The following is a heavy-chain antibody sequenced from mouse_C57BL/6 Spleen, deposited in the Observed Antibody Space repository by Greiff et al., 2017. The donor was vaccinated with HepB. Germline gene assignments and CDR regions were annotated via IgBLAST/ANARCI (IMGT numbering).Heavy chain of an antibody. Sequence: VQLQQSGPELVKPGASVKISCKASGYAFSSSWMNWVKQRPGKGLEWIGRIYPGDGDTNYNGKFKGKATLTADISSSTAYMQLSSLTSEDSAVYFCARYSNYWYFDVWGTGTTVTVSS. D-gene: IGHD2-5*01. J-gene: IGHJ1*03. CDR2: IYPGDGDT. V-gene: IGHV1-82*01. CDR3: ARYSNYWYFDV. CDR1: GYAFSSSW.